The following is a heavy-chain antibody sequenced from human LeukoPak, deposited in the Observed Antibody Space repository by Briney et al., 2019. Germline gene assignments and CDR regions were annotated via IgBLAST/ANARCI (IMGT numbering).Heavy chain of an antibody. CDR2: INHSGDT. Sequence: SENLSLTCAVYGGSFSGFYWSWIRQSPGKGLEWIGEINHSGDTNYNPSLKSRVTMSVDTSKNQFSLKLSSVTAADTAVYYCARGRLKYYYDSSGYYYEDAFDIWGQGTMVTVSS. V-gene: IGHV4-34*01. J-gene: IGHJ3*02. CDR3: ARGRLKYYYDSSGYYYEDAFDI. CDR1: GGSFSGFY. D-gene: IGHD3-22*01.